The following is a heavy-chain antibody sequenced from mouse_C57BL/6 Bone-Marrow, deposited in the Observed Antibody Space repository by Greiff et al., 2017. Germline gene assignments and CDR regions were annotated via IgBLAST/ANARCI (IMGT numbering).Heavy chain of an antibody. Sequence: VLLQQSGAELVRPGASVKLSCTASGFNIKDDYMHWVKQRPAQGLEWIGWIDPENGDTEYDSKFQGKATITADTSSNTAYLQLSSLTSEDTAVYYCTTNYYGSLAWFAYWGQGTLVTVSA. J-gene: IGHJ3*01. V-gene: IGHV14-4*01. CDR1: GFNIKDDY. CDR3: TTNYYGSLAWFAY. CDR2: IDPENGDT. D-gene: IGHD1-1*01.